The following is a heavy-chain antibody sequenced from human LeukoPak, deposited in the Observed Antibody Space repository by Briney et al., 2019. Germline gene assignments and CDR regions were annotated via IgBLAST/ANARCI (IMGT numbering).Heavy chain of an antibody. J-gene: IGHJ6*03. Sequence: GGSLRLSCAAFGFTFMSYSMNWVRQAPGKGLEWVSSISSSSSYIYYADSVKGRFTISRDNAKNSLYLQMNSLRAEDTAVYYCAREGEAARSAYYYYYMDVWGKGTTVTVSS. D-gene: IGHD6-6*01. V-gene: IGHV3-21*01. CDR3: AREGEAARSAYYYYYMDV. CDR2: ISSSSSYI. CDR1: GFTFMSYS.